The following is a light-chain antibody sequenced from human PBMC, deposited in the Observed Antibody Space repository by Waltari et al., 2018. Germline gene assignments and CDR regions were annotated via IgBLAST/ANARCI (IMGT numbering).Light chain of an antibody. Sequence: QSVLTQPPSVSAAPGQKVTISCSGSRSNIGNNYVSWYQHFPGTAPKLLIYDSETRPSGIRDRFSGATSGTSATLDITGLQTGDEADYYCGSWDSSLSGHVFGTGTKVTVL. V-gene: IGLV1-51*01. CDR1: RSNIGNNY. J-gene: IGLJ1*01. CDR3: GSWDSSLSGHV. CDR2: DSE.